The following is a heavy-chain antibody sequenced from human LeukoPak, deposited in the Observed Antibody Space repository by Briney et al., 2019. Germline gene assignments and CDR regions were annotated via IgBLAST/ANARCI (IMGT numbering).Heavy chain of an antibody. Sequence: GGSLRLSCAASGFTFSNYGMHWVRQAPGKGLEWVALIWYDGSNKYYTDSVKGRLTISRDNSRDMLFLQMNSLRVEDTAVYYCAREGPRGNSQFDYWGQGTLVTVSS. J-gene: IGHJ4*02. CDR2: IWYDGSNK. D-gene: IGHD4-23*01. CDR3: AREGPRGNSQFDY. CDR1: GFTFSNYG. V-gene: IGHV3-33*01.